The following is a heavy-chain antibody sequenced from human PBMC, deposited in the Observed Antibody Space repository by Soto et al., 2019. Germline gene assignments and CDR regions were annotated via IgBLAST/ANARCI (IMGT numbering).Heavy chain of an antibody. CDR3: ARDLRAAAHNWFDP. J-gene: IGHJ5*02. CDR1: GFTFSSYG. D-gene: IGHD6-13*01. V-gene: IGHV3-33*01. CDR2: IWYDGSNK. Sequence: TGGSLRLSCAASGFTFSSYGMHWVRQAPGKGLEWVAVIWYDGSNKYYADSVKGRFTISRDNSKNTLYLQMNSLRAEDTAVYYCARDLRAAAHNWFDPWGQGTLVTVSS.